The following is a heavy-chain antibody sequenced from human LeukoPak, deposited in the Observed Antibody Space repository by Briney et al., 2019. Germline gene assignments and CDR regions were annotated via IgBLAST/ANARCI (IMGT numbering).Heavy chain of an antibody. Sequence: SVKVSCKASGGTFSSYAISWARQAPGQGLEWMGGIIPIFGTANYAQKFQGRVTITTDESTSTAYMELSSLRSEDTAVYYCATLITASQPLDYWGQGTLVTVSS. J-gene: IGHJ4*02. CDR3: ATLITASQPLDY. D-gene: IGHD1-20*01. CDR1: GGTFSSYA. V-gene: IGHV1-69*05. CDR2: IIPIFGTA.